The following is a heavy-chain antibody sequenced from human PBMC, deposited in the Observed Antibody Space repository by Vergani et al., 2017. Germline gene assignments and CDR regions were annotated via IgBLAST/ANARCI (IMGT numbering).Heavy chain of an antibody. V-gene: IGHV3-33*01. J-gene: IGHJ4*02. CDR1: GFTFSSYG. CDR3: ARGDSSSWYLPTYYFDY. Sequence: QVQLVESGGGVVQPGRSLRLSCAASGFTFSSYGMHWVRQAPGKGLEWVAVIWYDGSNKYYADSVKGRFTISRDNSKNTLYLQMNSLRAEDTAVYYCARGDSSSWYLPTYYFDYWGQGTLVTVSS. D-gene: IGHD6-13*01. CDR2: IWYDGSNK.